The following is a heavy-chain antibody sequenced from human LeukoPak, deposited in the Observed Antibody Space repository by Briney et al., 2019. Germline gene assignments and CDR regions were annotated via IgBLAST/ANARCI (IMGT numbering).Heavy chain of an antibody. CDR2: LYSGGST. D-gene: IGHD3-22*01. CDR3: ARLYDRSAYGAFDI. J-gene: IGHJ3*02. Sequence: GGSLRHSCAASGFTVSSNYMGWVRQAPGKGLEWVSVLYSGGSTYYPDSVKGRFTISRDNSQNTLDLQMDSLRAEDTAVYYCARLYDRSAYGAFDIWGQGTMVTVSS. V-gene: IGHV3-66*02. CDR1: GFTVSSNY.